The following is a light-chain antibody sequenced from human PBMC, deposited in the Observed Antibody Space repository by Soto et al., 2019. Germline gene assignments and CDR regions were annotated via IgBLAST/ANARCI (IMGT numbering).Light chain of an antibody. CDR1: TGAVTSGYY. CDR3: SSYTNINTRACV. Sequence: QTVVTQEPSLTVSPGGTVTLTCASSTGAVTSGYYPNWFQQKPGQAPRSLIYSTGYKHSWTPARFSGSLLGGKAALTLSGVQPEDEAEYYCSSYTNINTRACVFGTGTKLTVL. V-gene: IGLV7-43*01. CDR2: STG. J-gene: IGLJ1*01.